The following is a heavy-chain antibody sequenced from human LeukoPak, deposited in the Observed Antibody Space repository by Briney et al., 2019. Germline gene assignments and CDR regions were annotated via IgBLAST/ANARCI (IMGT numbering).Heavy chain of an antibody. V-gene: IGHV1-2*02. Sequence: ASVKVSCKASGYTFTGYYMHWVRQAPGQGLEWMGWINPNSGGTNYAQKFQGRVTMTRDTPISTAYMELSRLRSDDTAVYYCARRSYYYYYYMDVWGKGTTVTVSS. CDR2: INPNSGGT. D-gene: IGHD5-24*01. CDR3: ARRSYYYYYYMDV. CDR1: GYTFTGYY. J-gene: IGHJ6*03.